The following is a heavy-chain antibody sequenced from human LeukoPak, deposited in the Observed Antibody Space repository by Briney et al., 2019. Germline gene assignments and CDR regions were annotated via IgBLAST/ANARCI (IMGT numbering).Heavy chain of an antibody. D-gene: IGHD6-19*01. Sequence: ASVKVSCKTPGYIFTSYNIYWVRQAPGQGLEWMGIINPSGGSTNYAQKFQGRVTMTRDTSTSTVYMELSSLRSEDTAVYYCARFAVHRRITVPGQFGLDYWGQGTLVSVSS. V-gene: IGHV1-46*01. CDR2: INPSGGST. J-gene: IGHJ4*02. CDR1: GYIFTSYN. CDR3: ARFAVHRRITVPGQFGLDY.